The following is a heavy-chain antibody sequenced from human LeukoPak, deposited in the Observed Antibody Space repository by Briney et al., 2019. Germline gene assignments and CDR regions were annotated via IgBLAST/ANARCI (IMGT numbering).Heavy chain of an antibody. V-gene: IGHV3-15*04. Sequence: PGGSLRLSCAASGFTFNYAWMSWVRQVPGKGLEWVGQTVSEIAGGTTDYAAPVKGRFTISRDDSKSTLYLQMNSLKIEDTAVYYCTTDEDWNYARKDVWGQGATVTVSS. CDR2: TVSEIAGGTT. D-gene: IGHD1-7*01. CDR3: TTDEDWNYARKDV. CDR1: GFTFNYAW. J-gene: IGHJ6*02.